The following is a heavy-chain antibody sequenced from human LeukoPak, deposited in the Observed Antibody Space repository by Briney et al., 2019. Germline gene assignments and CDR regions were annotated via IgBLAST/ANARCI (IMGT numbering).Heavy chain of an antibody. J-gene: IGHJ6*02. CDR1: GFTFSSYS. Sequence: PGGTLRLSCAASGFTFSSYSMNWVRQAPGKGLEWVSSISSSSSYIYNADSVKGRFTISRDNAKNPLYLQMNSMRAEDTAVYYCARDGYYYDSSGYYYYYYGMDVWGQGTTVTVCS. D-gene: IGHD3-22*01. CDR2: ISSSSSYI. CDR3: ARDGYYYDSSGYYYYYYGMDV. V-gene: IGHV3-21*01.